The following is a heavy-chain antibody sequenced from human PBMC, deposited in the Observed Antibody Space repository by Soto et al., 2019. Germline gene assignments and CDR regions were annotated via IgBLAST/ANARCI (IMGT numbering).Heavy chain of an antibody. J-gene: IGHJ3*02. CDR2: IYYSGST. CDR3: ERDGTTVVTPDAFDI. Sequence: QVQLQESGPGLVKPSQILSLTCTVSGGSISSGGYYWSWIRQHPGKGLEWIGYIYYSGSTYYNPSLKSRVTISVDTSKNQFSLKLSSVTAADTAVYYCERDGTTVVTPDAFDIWGQGTMVTVSS. CDR1: GGSISSGGYY. D-gene: IGHD4-17*01. V-gene: IGHV4-31*03.